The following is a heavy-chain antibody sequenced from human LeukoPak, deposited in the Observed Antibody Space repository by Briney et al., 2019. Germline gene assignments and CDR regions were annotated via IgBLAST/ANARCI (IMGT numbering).Heavy chain of an antibody. D-gene: IGHD2-8*01. CDR3: ARFGYCTNGVCYKGLQPDY. V-gene: IGHV4-34*01. J-gene: IGHJ4*02. CDR2: INHSGST. CDR1: GGSFSGYY. Sequence: SETLSLTCAVYGGSFSGYYWSWIRQPPGKGLEWIGEINHSGSTNYNPSLKSRVTISVDTSKNQFSLKLSSVAAADTAVYYCARFGYCTNGVCYKGLQPDYWGQGTLVTVSS.